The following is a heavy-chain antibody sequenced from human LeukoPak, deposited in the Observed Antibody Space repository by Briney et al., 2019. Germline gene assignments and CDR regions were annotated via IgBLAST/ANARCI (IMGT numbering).Heavy chain of an antibody. CDR3: AGSRDGYNYV. Sequence: SETLSLTCTVSGGSISGYYWSWIRQPPGKGLEWIGYIYYSGSTNYNPSLKSRVTISVDTSKNQFSLKLSSVTAADTAVYYCAGSRDGYNYVWGQGTLVTVSS. J-gene: IGHJ4*02. CDR2: IYYSGST. CDR1: GGSISGYY. V-gene: IGHV4-59*01. D-gene: IGHD5-24*01.